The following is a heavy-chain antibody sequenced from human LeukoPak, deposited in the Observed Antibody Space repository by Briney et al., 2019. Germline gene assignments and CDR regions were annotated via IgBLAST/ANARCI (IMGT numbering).Heavy chain of an antibody. Sequence: GASVKVSCKASGYTFTSYGISWVRQAPGQGLEWMGWISAYNGNTNYAQKLQGRVTMTTDTSTSTAYMELSSLRSEDTAVYYCARDQTMVRGVITQVPYYWGQGTLVTVSS. J-gene: IGHJ4*02. CDR2: ISAYNGNT. D-gene: IGHD3-10*01. V-gene: IGHV1-18*04. CDR3: ARDQTMVRGVITQVPYY. CDR1: GYTFTSYG.